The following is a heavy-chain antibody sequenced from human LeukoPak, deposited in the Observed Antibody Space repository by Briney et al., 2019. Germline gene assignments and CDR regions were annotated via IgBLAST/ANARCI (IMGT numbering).Heavy chain of an antibody. CDR3: AKGISITIFGSPPRGFDP. CDR1: GFTFSSYA. J-gene: IGHJ5*02. V-gene: IGHV3-23*01. Sequence: GGSLRLSCAASGFTFSSYAMSGVRQAPGKGLEWVSAISGSGGSTYYADSVKGRFTISRDNSKNTLYLQMNSLRAEDTAVYYCAKGISITIFGSPPRGFDPWGQGTLVTVPS. D-gene: IGHD3-3*01. CDR2: ISGSGGST.